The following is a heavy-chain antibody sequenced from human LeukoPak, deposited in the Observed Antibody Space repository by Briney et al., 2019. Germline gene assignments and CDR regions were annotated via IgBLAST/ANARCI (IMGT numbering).Heavy chain of an antibody. J-gene: IGHJ4*02. CDR3: AREDIAARRGIDY. V-gene: IGHV3-21*01. Sequence: GGSLRLSCAASGSTFSSYSMNWVRRAPGKGLEWVSSISSSSSYIYYADSVEGRFTISRDNAKNSLYLQMNSLRAEDTAVYYCAREDIAARRGIDYWGQGTLDTVSS. CDR2: ISSSSSYI. CDR1: GSTFSSYS. D-gene: IGHD6-6*01.